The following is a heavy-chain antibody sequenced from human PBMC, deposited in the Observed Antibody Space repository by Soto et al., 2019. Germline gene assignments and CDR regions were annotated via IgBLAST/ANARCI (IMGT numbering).Heavy chain of an antibody. V-gene: IGHV4-30-2*01. Sequence: SETLSLTCAVSGGSISSGGYSWNWIRQPPGKGLEWIGYIYHSGSTLYNPSLKSRVTISVDKSKNQFSLKLSSVTAADQAVYYGARDKPEGNWFAPGGRGTLVPVSS. CDR2: IYHSGST. CDR1: GGSISSGGYS. CDR3: ARDKPEGNWFAP. J-gene: IGHJ5*02.